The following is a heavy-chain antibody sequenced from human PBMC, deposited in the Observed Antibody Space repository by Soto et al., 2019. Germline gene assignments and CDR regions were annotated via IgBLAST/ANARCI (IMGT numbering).Heavy chain of an antibody. CDR2: IWYDGSNK. CDR1: GFTFSSYG. J-gene: IGHJ6*01. CDR3: ARVTNNNKFRYSYGYGEGHDCYYYYGMDV. D-gene: IGHD5-18*01. V-gene: IGHV3-33*01. Sequence: GGSLRLSCAASGFTFSSYGMHWVRQAPGKGLEWVAVIWYDGSNKYYADSVKGRFTISRDNAKNTLYLQMNSLRDEDTAVYYCARVTNNNKFRYSYGYGEGHDCYYYYGMDVWGQGTTVTVSS.